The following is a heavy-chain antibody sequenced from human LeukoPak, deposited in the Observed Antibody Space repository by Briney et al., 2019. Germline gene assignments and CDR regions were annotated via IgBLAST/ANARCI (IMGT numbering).Heavy chain of an antibody. CDR1: GFPFSRDS. D-gene: IGHD5-24*01. Sequence: GGSLRLSCAASGFPFSRDSMHWVRQSPGKGLVWLSRISPDGTTANYADSVKGRFTISRDNAKNTLYLQMNSLRDEDTAVYYCASDVAYKFDYWGQGTLVTFSS. CDR2: ISPDGTTA. CDR3: ASDVAYKFDY. V-gene: IGHV3-74*01. J-gene: IGHJ4*02.